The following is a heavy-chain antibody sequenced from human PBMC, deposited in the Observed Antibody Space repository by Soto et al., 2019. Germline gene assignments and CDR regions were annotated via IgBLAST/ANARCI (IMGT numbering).Heavy chain of an antibody. CDR3: ARDTLYDSSGYYYVGYNWVDP. V-gene: IGHV1-3*01. J-gene: IGHJ5*02. D-gene: IGHD3-22*01. CDR1: GYTFTSYA. CDR2: INAGNGNT. Sequence: QVQLVQSGAEVKKPGASVKVSCKASGYTFTSYAMHWVRQAPGQRLEWMGWINAGNGNTKYSQKFQGRVTITRDTSAITAYMELSSLRSEDTAVYYCARDTLYDSSGYYYVGYNWVDPWGQGSLVTVSS.